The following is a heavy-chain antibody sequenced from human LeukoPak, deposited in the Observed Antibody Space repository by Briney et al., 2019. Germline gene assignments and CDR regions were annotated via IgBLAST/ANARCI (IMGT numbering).Heavy chain of an antibody. CDR3: AKVEALTPTFGMDV. J-gene: IGHJ6*02. D-gene: IGHD3-3*02. CDR1: GFTFTNYA. V-gene: IGHV3-23*01. CDR2: ISGNAGNT. Sequence: GGSLRLSCAVSGFTFTNYAMTWVRQAPGKGLEWVSGISGNAGNTHYAGSVKGRFTISRDNSKNTLYLQMNSLRAEDTAVYYCAKVEALTPTFGMDVWSQGTTV.